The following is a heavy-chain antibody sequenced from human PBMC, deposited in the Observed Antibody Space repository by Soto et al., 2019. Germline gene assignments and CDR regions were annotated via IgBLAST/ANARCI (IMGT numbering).Heavy chain of an antibody. J-gene: IGHJ5*02. D-gene: IGHD2-15*01. CDR3: ARGVVVVAASQLGWFDP. V-gene: IGHV1-69*01. CDR2: IVPLFGTA. Sequence: QVQLVQSGAEVKKPGSSVKVSCKASGGTFSSYAISWVRQAPGQGLEWMGGIVPLFGTAKYAQKFQGRLTNTADEATSTAYMELSSLRFEDTAVYYCARGVVVVAASQLGWFDPWGQGTLVTVSS. CDR1: GGTFSSYA.